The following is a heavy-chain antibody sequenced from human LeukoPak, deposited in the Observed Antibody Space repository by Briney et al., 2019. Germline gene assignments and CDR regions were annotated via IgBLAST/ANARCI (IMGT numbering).Heavy chain of an antibody. CDR3: ARVYYYDSSGYYILGWFDP. Sequence: SVKVSCKDSGGTFSSYAISLVRQAPGQGLEWMGGIIPIFGTANYAQKFQGRVTITTDESTSTAYMELSSLRSEDTAVYYRARVYYYDSSGYYILGWFDPWGQGTLVTVSS. J-gene: IGHJ5*02. D-gene: IGHD3-22*01. CDR1: GGTFSSYA. V-gene: IGHV1-69*05. CDR2: IIPIFGTA.